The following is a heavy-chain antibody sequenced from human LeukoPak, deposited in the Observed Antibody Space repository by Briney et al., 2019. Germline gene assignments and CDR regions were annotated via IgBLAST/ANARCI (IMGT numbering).Heavy chain of an antibody. CDR2: IYPGDSDT. J-gene: IGHJ4*02. CDR1: GYSFTSYW. CDR3: ARQATRGSWYRVDY. Sequence: GESLKISCMGSGYSFTSYWIGWVRQMPGKGLEWMRIIYPGDSDTSYSQSFQVQVTISADKSISTAYLQWSSLKASDTAMYYCARQATRGSWYRVDYWGQGTLVTVSS. D-gene: IGHD6-13*01. V-gene: IGHV5-51*01.